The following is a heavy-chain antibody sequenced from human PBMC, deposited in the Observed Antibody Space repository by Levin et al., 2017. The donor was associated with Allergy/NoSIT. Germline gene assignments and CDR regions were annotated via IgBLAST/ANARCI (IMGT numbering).Heavy chain of an antibody. CDR2: ISSSGSTI. CDR1: GFTFSDYY. V-gene: IGHV3-11*01. D-gene: IGHD2-15*01. CDR3: ASDSVRGGSCCGMDV. Sequence: PGGSLRLSCAASGFTFSDYYMSWIRQAPGKGLEWVSYISSSGSTIYYTDSVKGRFTISRDNAKNSLYLQMNSLRAEDTAMYYCASDSVRGGSCCGMDVWGQGTTVTVSS. J-gene: IGHJ6*02.